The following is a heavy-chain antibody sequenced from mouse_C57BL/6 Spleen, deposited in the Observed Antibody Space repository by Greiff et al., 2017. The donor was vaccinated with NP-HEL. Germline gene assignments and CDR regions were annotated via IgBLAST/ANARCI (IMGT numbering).Heavy chain of an antibody. CDR1: GFTFSSYA. D-gene: IGHD1-1*01. J-gene: IGHJ2*01. CDR2: ISDGGSYT. CDR3: AREGFTTVVAWDFDY. Sequence: EVQLVESGGGLVKPGGSLKLSCAASGFTFSSYAMSWVRQTPEKRLEWVATISDGGSYTYYPDNVKGRVTISRDNAKNNLYLQMSHLKSEDTAMYYCAREGFTTVVAWDFDYWGQGTTLTVSS. V-gene: IGHV5-4*01.